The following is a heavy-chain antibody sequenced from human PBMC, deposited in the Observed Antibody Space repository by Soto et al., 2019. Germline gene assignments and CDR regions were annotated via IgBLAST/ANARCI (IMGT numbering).Heavy chain of an antibody. V-gene: IGHV3-33*01. J-gene: IGHJ6*02. CDR3: ARDPDIVVVPAATTSYGMDV. Sequence: GGSLRLSCAASGFTFSSYGMHWVRQAPGKGLEWVAVIWYDGSNKYYADSVKGRFTISRDNSKNTLYLQMNSLRAEDTAVYYCARDPDIVVVPAATTSYGMDVWGQGTTVTVSS. D-gene: IGHD2-2*01. CDR1: GFTFSSYG. CDR2: IWYDGSNK.